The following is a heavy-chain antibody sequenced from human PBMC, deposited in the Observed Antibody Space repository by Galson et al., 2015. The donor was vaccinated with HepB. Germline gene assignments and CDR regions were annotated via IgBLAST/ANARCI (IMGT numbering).Heavy chain of an antibody. CDR1: GFTFSSYG. V-gene: IGHV3-30*18. D-gene: IGHD4-23*01. Sequence: SLRLSCAASGFTFSSYGMHWVRQAPGKGLEWVAVISYDGSNKYYADSVKGRFTISRDNSKNTLYLQMNSLRAEDTAVYYCAKERLYGGNAQAFDYWGQGTLVTVSS. J-gene: IGHJ4*02. CDR2: ISYDGSNK. CDR3: AKERLYGGNAQAFDY.